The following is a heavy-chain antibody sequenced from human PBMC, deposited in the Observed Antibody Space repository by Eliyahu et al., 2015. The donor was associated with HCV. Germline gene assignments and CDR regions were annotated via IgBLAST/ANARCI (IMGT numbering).Heavy chain of an antibody. CDR1: YG. D-gene: IGHD5/OR15-5a*01. CDR3: AKDISVSPWHHFDY. Sequence: YGMHWVRQAPGKGLEWVAVTSHDGSDKYYADSVEGRFTISRDNPKNTLYLQMNSLRAEDTAVYYCAKDISVSPWHHFDYWGQGTLVIVSS. CDR2: TSHDGSDK. J-gene: IGHJ4*02. V-gene: IGHV3-30*18.